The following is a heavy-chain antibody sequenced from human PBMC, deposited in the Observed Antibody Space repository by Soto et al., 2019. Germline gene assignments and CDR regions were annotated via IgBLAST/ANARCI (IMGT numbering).Heavy chain of an antibody. CDR2: INHSGST. CDR3: ARPYGAYERGKRYWYFDL. J-gene: IGHJ2*01. CDR1: GGSFSDYY. V-gene: IGHV4-34*01. D-gene: IGHD5-12*01. Sequence: QVQLQQWGAGLLKPSETLSLTCAVYGGSFSDYYWSWIRQPPGKGLEWIGEINHSGSTIYNPSLESRVTISLDTSKNQFSLKLSSVTAADTAVYYCARPYGAYERGKRYWYFDLWGRGTLVTVSS.